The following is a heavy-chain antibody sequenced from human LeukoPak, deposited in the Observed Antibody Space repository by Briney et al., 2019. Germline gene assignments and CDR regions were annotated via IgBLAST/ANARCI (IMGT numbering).Heavy chain of an antibody. CDR2: IKQDGSEK. J-gene: IGHJ6*03. D-gene: IGHD6-19*01. CDR1: GFTFSSYW. CDR3: ARVAVAGTFYYYYYMDV. V-gene: IGHV3-7*01. Sequence: PGGSLRLSCAASGFTFSSYWMSWVRQAPGKGLEWVANIKQDGSEKYYVDSVKCRFTISRDNAKNSLYLQMNSLRAEDTAVYYCARVAVAGTFYYYYYMDVWGKGTTVTVSS.